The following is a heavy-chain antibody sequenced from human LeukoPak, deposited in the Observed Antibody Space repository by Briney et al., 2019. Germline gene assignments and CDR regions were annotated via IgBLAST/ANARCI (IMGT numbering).Heavy chain of an antibody. CDR1: GFTFSSYG. Sequence: GGSLRLSCAASGFTFSSYGMHWVRQAPAKGLEWVAIISYDGSNKYYADSVKGRCTISRDNSKNTLYLQMNSLRAEDTAVYYCAKSTTVTQRGYFDYWGQGTLVTVSS. V-gene: IGHV3-30*18. D-gene: IGHD4-17*01. CDR3: AKSTTVTQRGYFDY. J-gene: IGHJ4*02. CDR2: ISYDGSNK.